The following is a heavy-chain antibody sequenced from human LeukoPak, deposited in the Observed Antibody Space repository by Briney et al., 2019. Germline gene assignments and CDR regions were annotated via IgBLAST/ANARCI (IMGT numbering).Heavy chain of an antibody. Sequence: GGSLRLSCAASGFSFSRYWMSWVRQAPGKGLEWVANIKQDGGERYYVDSVKGRFTISRDNAKNSLYLQMNSLRAEDTAVYYCAKADIVATTLPDYWGQGTLVTVSS. CDR1: GFSFSRYW. CDR3: AKADIVATTLPDY. V-gene: IGHV3-7*03. CDR2: IKQDGGER. D-gene: IGHD5-12*01. J-gene: IGHJ4*02.